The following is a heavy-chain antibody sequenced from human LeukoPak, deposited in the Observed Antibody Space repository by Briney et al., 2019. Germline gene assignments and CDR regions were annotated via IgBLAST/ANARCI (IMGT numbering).Heavy chain of an antibody. D-gene: IGHD2-2*02. CDR2: MNPNSVGT. CDR1: GYTFSGYY. J-gene: IGHJ4*02. CDR3: ARRSGRRYCSSTSCDIFDY. V-gene: IGHV1-2*06. Sequence: ASVQVCGKASGYTFSGYYMHWVRQDPGQGRERMGRMNPNSVGTNYAQKFQGRVTMTRDTSISTAYMELSRLRSDDTAVYYCARRSGRRYCSSTSCDIFDYWGQGTLVTVSS.